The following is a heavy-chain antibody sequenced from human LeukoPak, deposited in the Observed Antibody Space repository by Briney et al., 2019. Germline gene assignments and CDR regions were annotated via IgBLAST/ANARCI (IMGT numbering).Heavy chain of an antibody. CDR3: AKASAMIVVVGAFDI. D-gene: IGHD3-22*01. CDR2: ISWNSGSI. CDR1: GFTFDDYA. V-gene: IGHV3-9*01. J-gene: IGHJ3*02. Sequence: GGSLRLSCAASGFTFDDYAMHWVRQAPGKGLEWVSGISWNSGSIGYADSVKGRFTISRDNAKNSLYLQMNSLRAEDTALYYCAKASAMIVVVGAFDIWGQGTMVTVSS.